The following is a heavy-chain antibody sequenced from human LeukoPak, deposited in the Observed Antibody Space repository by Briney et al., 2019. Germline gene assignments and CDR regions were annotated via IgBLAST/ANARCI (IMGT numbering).Heavy chain of an antibody. CDR2: IIPIFGTA. D-gene: IGHD3-3*01. Sequence: SVKVSCKASGGTFSSYAISWVRQAPGQGLEWMGGIIPIFGTANYAQRFQGRVTITADESTSTAYMELSSLRSEDTAVYYCARGRFGVVIAGLYYYYGMDVWGQGTTVTVSS. V-gene: IGHV1-69*13. J-gene: IGHJ6*02. CDR1: GGTFSSYA. CDR3: ARGRFGVVIAGLYYYYGMDV.